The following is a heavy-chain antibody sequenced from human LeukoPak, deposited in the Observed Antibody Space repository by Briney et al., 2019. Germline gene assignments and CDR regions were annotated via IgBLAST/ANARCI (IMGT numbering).Heavy chain of an antibody. J-gene: IGHJ6*02. CDR1: GFNYSSYT. CDR2: ISASRGIT. V-gene: IGHV3-48*01. CDR3: ARDGASNYELDV. Sequence: PGGSLRLSCAASGFNYSSYTMNWVRQAPGMGLEWLSYISASRGITYYADSVKGRFTISRDNAKNSLYLQMNSLTAEDTAVYYCARDGASNYELDVWGQGTTVTVSS. D-gene: IGHD4/OR15-4a*01.